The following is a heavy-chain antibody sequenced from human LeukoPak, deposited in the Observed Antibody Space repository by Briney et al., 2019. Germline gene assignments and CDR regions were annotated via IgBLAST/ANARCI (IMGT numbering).Heavy chain of an antibody. Sequence: SVKVSCKASGGTFSSYAISWLRQAPGQGLEWMGRIIPIFGTANYAQKFQGRVTITTDESTSTAYMELSSLRSEDTAVYYCARFRGLEPYYYDSSGYGDAFDIWGQGTMVTVSS. CDR2: IIPIFGTA. CDR1: GGTFSSYA. J-gene: IGHJ3*02. V-gene: IGHV1-69*05. D-gene: IGHD3-22*01. CDR3: ARFRGLEPYYYDSSGYGDAFDI.